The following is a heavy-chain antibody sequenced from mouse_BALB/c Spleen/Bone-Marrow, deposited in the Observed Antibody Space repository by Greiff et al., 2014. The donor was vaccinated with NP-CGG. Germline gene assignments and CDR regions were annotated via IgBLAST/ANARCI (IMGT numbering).Heavy chain of an antibody. CDR1: GFNIKDTY. J-gene: IGHJ2*01. Sequence: EVQLQQSGAELVKPGASVKLSCTASGFNIKDTYMHWVKQRPEQGLEWIGRIDPANGNTKYDPKFQGKATITADTSSNTAYLQLSILTSEDTAVYYCASYDYGYCFDYWGQGTTLTVSS. CDR3: ASYDYGYCFDY. D-gene: IGHD2-4*01. V-gene: IGHV14-3*02. CDR2: IDPANGNT.